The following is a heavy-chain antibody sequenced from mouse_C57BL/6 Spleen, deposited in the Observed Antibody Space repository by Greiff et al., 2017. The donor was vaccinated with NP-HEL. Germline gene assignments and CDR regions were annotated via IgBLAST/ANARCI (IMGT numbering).Heavy chain of an antibody. V-gene: IGHV1-69*01. D-gene: IGHD2-5*01. Sequence: QVQLQQPGAELVMPGASVKLSCKASGYTFTSYWMHWVKQRPGQGLEWIGEIDPSDSYTNYNQKFKGKSTLTVDKSSSTAYMQLSSLTSEDSAVYYCARSRESGSKYAPFDYWGQGTTLTVSS. CDR1: GYTFTSYW. CDR2: IDPSDSYT. J-gene: IGHJ2*01. CDR3: ARSRESGSKYAPFDY.